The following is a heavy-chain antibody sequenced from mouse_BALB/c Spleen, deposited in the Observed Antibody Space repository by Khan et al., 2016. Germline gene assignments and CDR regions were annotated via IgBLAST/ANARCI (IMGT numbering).Heavy chain of an antibody. Sequence: QIQLVQSGPELKKPGETVKISCKASGYTFTNYGMNWVKQAPGKGLKWMGGINTYTGEPTYADDFKGRFAFSSETSASTAYLQVNSRNTEDMATYFWSRWEATTWFAYWGHGTLVTVSA. J-gene: IGHJ3*01. CDR3: SRWEATTWFAY. CDR2: INTYTGEP. D-gene: IGHD3-2*02. CDR1: GYTFTNYG. V-gene: IGHV9-1*02.